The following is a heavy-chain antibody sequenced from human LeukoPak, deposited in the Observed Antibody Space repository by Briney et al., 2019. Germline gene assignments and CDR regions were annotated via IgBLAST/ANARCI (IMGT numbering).Heavy chain of an antibody. CDR2: INHSGST. Sequence: SETLSLTCAVYGGSFSGYYWSWIRQPPGKGLEWIGEINHSGSTNYNPSLKSRVTISVDTSKNQFSLKLSSVTAADTAVYYCARRPPHSSTSYYYYYYGMDVWGQGTTVTVSS. J-gene: IGHJ6*02. D-gene: IGHD2-2*01. V-gene: IGHV4-34*01. CDR3: ARRPPHSSTSYYYYYYGMDV. CDR1: GGSFSGYY.